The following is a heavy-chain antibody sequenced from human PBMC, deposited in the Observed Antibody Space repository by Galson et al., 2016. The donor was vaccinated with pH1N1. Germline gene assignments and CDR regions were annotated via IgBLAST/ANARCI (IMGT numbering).Heavy chain of an antibody. CDR1: GFIFSNAW. Sequence: GSLRLSCAASGFIFSNAWMSWVRQAPGKGLEWVGRIKSKSHGGTTQYAAPVKGRFTISRDDSKSTLFLQMNGLKTEDKAVYYCCTDWGEHAVRFDYWGQGTLVTAPS. V-gene: IGHV3-15*01. CDR3: CTDWGEHAVRFDY. CDR2: IKSKSHGGTT. D-gene: IGHD3-16*01. J-gene: IGHJ4*02.